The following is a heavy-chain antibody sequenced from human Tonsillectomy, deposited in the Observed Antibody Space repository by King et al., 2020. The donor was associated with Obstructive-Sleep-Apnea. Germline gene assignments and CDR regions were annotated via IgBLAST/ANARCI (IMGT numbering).Heavy chain of an antibody. D-gene: IGHD3-10*01. J-gene: IGHJ6*02. Sequence: TLKESGPVLVKPTETLTLTCTVSGFSLSNARMSVSWIRQPPGKALEWLAHIFSNDEKSYSTSLKSRLTISKDTSKRQVVLTMTNMDPVDTATYYCARRLWFGEFPHYYYYMDVWGQGTTVTVSS. CDR3: ARRLWFGEFPHYYYYMDV. CDR2: IFSNDEK. V-gene: IGHV2-26*01. CDR1: GFSLSNARMS.